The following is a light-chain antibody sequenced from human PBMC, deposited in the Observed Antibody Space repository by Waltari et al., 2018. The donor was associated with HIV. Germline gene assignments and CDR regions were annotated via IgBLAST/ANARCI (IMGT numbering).Light chain of an antibody. CDR2: EVT. V-gene: IGLV2-8*01. Sequence: QSALTQSPSASGSPGQSVNISCSGAHSDLSEYNSVSWYQQHSDRPPKLILLEVTKRPSGVPDRFSGSKSGNTASLFVSGLQPEDEATYFCSSFAGTHKLFGGGTKLTVL. CDR1: HSDLSEYNS. CDR3: SSFAGTHKL. J-gene: IGLJ2*01.